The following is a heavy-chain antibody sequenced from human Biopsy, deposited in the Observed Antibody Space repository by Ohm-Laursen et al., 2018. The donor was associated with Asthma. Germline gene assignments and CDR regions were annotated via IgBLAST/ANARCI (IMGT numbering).Heavy chain of an antibody. Sequence: GSLRLSCTASGITFSTHGMHWVRQAPGKGLEWVAFIWYDGRKKTYADSVKGRFTISRDNSKNTLYLQMNSLRAEDTAVYYCARKIAARGGMGVWGQGTTVTVSS. D-gene: IGHD6-6*01. CDR3: ARKIAARGGMGV. CDR2: IWYDGRKK. J-gene: IGHJ6*02. V-gene: IGHV3-30*02. CDR1: GITFSTHG.